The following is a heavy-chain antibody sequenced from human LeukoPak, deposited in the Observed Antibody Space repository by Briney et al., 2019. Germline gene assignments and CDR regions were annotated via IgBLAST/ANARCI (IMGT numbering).Heavy chain of an antibody. J-gene: IGHJ1*01. Sequence: GGSLRLSCADSGFTVSSNYMRWVRQAPGKGLEWVSVIYSGGSTHYADSVKGRFTISRDNSKNTLYLQMNSLRAEDTAVYYCVRDSNYDTLTGYFRIEYFQDWGQGTLVTVSS. V-gene: IGHV3-66*01. CDR2: IYSGGST. D-gene: IGHD3-9*01. CDR1: GFTVSSNY. CDR3: VRDSNYDTLTGYFRIEYFQD.